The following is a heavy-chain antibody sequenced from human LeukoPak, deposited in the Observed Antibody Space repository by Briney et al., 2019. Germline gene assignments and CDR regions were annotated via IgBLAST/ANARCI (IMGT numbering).Heavy chain of an antibody. J-gene: IGHJ4*02. CDR3: AGDSTFFSSSWYGY. V-gene: IGHV1-3*01. CDR1: GYTFTSYA. Sequence: GGSVKVSCKASGYTFTSYAMHWVRQAPGQRLEWMGWINAGNGNTKYSQKFQGRVTITRDTSASTAYMELSSLRSEDTAVYYCAGDSTFFSSSWYGYWGQGTLVTVSS. D-gene: IGHD6-13*01. CDR2: INAGNGNT.